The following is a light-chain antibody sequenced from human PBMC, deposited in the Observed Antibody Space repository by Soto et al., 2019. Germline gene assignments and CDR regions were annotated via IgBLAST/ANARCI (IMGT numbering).Light chain of an antibody. V-gene: IGLV1-44*01. J-gene: IGLJ2*01. CDR2: SNN. Sequence: QAVVTQPPSASGTPGQRVTISCSGSSSNIGSNTVNWYQQLPGTAPTLLIYSNNQQPSGVPDRFSGSKSGTSASLVNSRLQSEDEAYYYWAECDDMRNGPVFGGGTKLTVL. CDR3: AECDDMRNGPV. CDR1: SSNIGSNT.